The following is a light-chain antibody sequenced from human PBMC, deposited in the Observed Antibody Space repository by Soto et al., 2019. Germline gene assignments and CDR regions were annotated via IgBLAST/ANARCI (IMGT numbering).Light chain of an antibody. V-gene: IGKV3-15*01. CDR3: QQYNNWPPWT. CDR2: GAS. J-gene: IGKJ1*01. CDR1: QSVTTY. Sequence: VLSQSPATLSLSPGERATLSCRASQSVTTYLAWYQQKPGQAPRLLIYGASTRATGIPARFSGSGSGTEFTLTISSLQSEDFAVYYCQQYNNWPPWTFGQGTK.